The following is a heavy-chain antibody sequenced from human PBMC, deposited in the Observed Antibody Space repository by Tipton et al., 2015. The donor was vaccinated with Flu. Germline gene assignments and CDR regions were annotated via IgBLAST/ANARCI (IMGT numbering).Heavy chain of an antibody. V-gene: IGHV4-39*07. CDR2: MYYSGST. Sequence: LRLSCTVSGDALSSSGYYWGWIRQSPGKGLEWIGSMYYSGSTYYNPSLKSRVTMSVDTSKNQFSLKLSSVTAADTAVYYCARLAYSYDIRGYYFDSWGQGTLVTVSS. D-gene: IGHD5-18*01. CDR3: ARLAYSYDIRGYYFDS. J-gene: IGHJ4*02. CDR1: GDALSSSGYY.